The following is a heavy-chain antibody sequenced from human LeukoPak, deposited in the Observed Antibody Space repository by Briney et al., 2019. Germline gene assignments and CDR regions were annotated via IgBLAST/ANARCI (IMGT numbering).Heavy chain of an antibody. CDR3: ARDRCSGGSCAIDY. J-gene: IGHJ4*02. D-gene: IGHD2-15*01. Sequence: GGPLRLSCIASGFRFSDYWMSWVRQAPGKGLEWVANIKQDGSEKYYVDSVKGRFTISRDNAKNSLHLQMNSLRAEDTAVYYCARDRCSGGSCAIDYWGQGTLVTVSS. V-gene: IGHV3-7*01. CDR1: GFRFSDYW. CDR2: IKQDGSEK.